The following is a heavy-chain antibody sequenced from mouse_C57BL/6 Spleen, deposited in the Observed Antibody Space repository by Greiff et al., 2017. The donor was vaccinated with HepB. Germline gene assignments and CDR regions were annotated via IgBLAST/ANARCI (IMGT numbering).Heavy chain of an antibody. J-gene: IGHJ3*01. Sequence: QVQLQQSGAELVRPGASVTLSCKASGYTFTDYEMHWVKQTPVHGLEWIGAIDPETGGTAYNQKFKGKAILTADKSSSTAYMELRSLTSEDSAVYYCTRGVYDWFAYWGQGTLVTVSA. CDR3: TRGVYDWFAY. CDR2: IDPETGGT. V-gene: IGHV1-15*01. D-gene: IGHD1-1*01. CDR1: GYTFTDYE.